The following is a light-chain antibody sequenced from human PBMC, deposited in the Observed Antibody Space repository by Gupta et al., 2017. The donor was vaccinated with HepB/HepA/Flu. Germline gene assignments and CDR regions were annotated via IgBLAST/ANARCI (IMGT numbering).Light chain of an antibody. J-gene: IGKJ4*02. CDR3: RQSYNILL. V-gene: IGKV1-39*01. CDR1: KTTHTY. Sequence: DTQMTQSPPFVSASVGDRVTITCWTGKTTHTYLNWYQQKVGKAPKLLIYGTSRLQSGVPSRFSGSGSGTDFTLTISRLQTEDSATYYCRQSYNILLFGGGTKVQI. CDR2: GTS.